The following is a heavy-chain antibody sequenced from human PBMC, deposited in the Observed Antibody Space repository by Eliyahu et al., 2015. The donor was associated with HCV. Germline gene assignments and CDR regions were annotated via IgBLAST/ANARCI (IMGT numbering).Heavy chain of an antibody. CDR3: ARDRASGFDAFDI. Sequence: EVQLVESGGGLIQPGGSLRLXCAASGFSVSSNYMXWVRQAPGKGLEWVSIMYSGGSTYYXDSVKGRFTISRDNSKNTLYLQMNSLRAEDTVVYYCARDRASGFDAFDIWGQGTMVTVSS. CDR1: GFSVSSNY. CDR2: MYSGGST. V-gene: IGHV3-53*01. J-gene: IGHJ3*02. D-gene: IGHD6-19*01.